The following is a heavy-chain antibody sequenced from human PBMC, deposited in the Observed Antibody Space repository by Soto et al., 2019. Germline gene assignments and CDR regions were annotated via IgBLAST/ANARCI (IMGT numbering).Heavy chain of an antibody. CDR3: AKVDKYDSSGYYYVKAFDI. D-gene: IGHD3-22*01. CDR2: ISGSGGST. CDR1: GFTFSSYA. V-gene: IGHV3-23*01. Sequence: GGSLRLSCAASGFTFSSYAMSWVRQAPGKGLEWVSAISGSGGSTYYADSVKGRFTISRDNSKNTLYLQMNSLRAEDTAVYYCAKVDKYDSSGYYYVKAFDIWGQGTMVTVSS. J-gene: IGHJ3*02.